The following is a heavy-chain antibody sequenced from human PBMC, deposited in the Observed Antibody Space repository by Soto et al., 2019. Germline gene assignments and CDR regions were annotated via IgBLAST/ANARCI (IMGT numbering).Heavy chain of an antibody. J-gene: IGHJ4*02. CDR2: VIPIFDII. CDR1: GGTFSRFS. Sequence: QVQLVQSEADVKKPGSSVKVSCKSSGGTFSRFSINWVRQAPGRGLEWMGGVIPIFDIINYAEKFQGRVTITAEKSTNTAYMELSSLTSEDTAVYYCARDGGTTVITKFDYWGQGTLVIVSS. CDR3: ARDGGTTVITKFDY. V-gene: IGHV1-69*17. D-gene: IGHD4-17*01.